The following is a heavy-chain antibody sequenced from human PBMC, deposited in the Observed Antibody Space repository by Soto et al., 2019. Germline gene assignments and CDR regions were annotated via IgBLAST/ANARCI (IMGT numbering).Heavy chain of an antibody. D-gene: IGHD3-22*01. J-gene: IGHJ3*02. CDR3: WGDYYDDSGSYRSDAFDI. Sequence: DVQLVESGGGLVKPGGSLRLSCAGSGFAFNTYPLNWVRQAPGQGLEWVSSISSSGTYIYYADSVRGRFTISRDNAKNSVYLQMDILRTEDTAMYYCWGDYYDDSGSYRSDAFDIWGQGTAVTVSS. CDR1: GFAFNTYP. V-gene: IGHV3-21*01. CDR2: ISSSGTYI.